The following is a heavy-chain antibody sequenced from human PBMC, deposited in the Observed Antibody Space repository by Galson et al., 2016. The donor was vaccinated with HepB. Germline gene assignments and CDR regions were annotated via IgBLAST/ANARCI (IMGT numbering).Heavy chain of an antibody. CDR1: GYTFTDYY. V-gene: IGHV1-69-2*01. Sequence: QSGAEVKKPGASVKVSCKVSGYTFTDYYMHWVQQAPGKGLEWVGLVDPEDGETVYAEKFQGRVTLSADRSIDTAYVELSSLRSEDTAVYYCARGAKAHYYDNNAYSSWGQGTMVTVSP. J-gene: IGHJ3*01. CDR3: ARGAKAHYYDNNAYSS. D-gene: IGHD3-22*01. CDR2: VDPEDGET.